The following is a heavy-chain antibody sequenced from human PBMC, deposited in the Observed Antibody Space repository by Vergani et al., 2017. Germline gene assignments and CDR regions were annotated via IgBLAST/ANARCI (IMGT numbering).Heavy chain of an antibody. CDR3: AAAVAGYCRGASCSDFFAY. Sequence: VQLVEAGGGLVKPGGSLRLSCGASGFTFTNYGMHWVRQAPRKGLEWVAFTRDDGIVEYYGDSVRGRFTISRHNSKNTLYLQMNRLRPEDTAVYYCAAAVAGYCRGASCSDFFAYWGQGTLVTVAS. CDR2: TRDDGIVE. CDR1: GFTFTNYG. V-gene: IGHV3-30*02. D-gene: IGHD2-15*01. J-gene: IGHJ4*02.